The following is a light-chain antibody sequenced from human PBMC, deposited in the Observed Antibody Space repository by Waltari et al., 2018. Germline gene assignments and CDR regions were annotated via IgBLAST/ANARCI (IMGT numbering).Light chain of an antibody. CDR1: QSVGRS. V-gene: IGKV3-20*01. J-gene: IGKJ1*01. Sequence: ELVLTQSPGTLPLSPGERATPPCRASQSVGRSLAWDQQKPGQAPRLLIYDTSSRSTGIPDRFSGSGSGTDFSLTISRLGPEDFAVYYCQHYVSLPATFGQGTKVEIK. CDR2: DTS. CDR3: QHYVSLPAT.